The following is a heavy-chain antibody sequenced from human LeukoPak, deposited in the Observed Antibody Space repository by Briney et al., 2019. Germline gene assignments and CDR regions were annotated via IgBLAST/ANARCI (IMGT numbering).Heavy chain of an antibody. Sequence: GGSLRLSCAASGFTFSSYSMNWVRQAPGKGLEWVSSISSSSSYIYYADSVKGRFTISRDNAKNSLYLQMNSLRAEDTAVYYCARDYHLYSRSYFTHTGDYWGQGTLVTVSS. J-gene: IGHJ4*02. D-gene: IGHD1-26*01. CDR2: ISSSSSYI. V-gene: IGHV3-21*01. CDR3: ARDYHLYSRSYFTHTGDY. CDR1: GFTFSSYS.